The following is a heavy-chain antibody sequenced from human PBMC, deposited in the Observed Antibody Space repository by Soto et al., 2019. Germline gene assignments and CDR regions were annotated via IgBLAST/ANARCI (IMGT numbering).Heavy chain of an antibody. CDR3: AKVGANNYYYYGMDV. D-gene: IGHD1-26*01. Sequence: EVQLVESGGGLVQPGRSLRLSCAASGFTFDDYAMHWVRQAPGKGLEWVSGISWNSGSIGYADSVKGRFTISRDNAKNSLYLQMNSLRAEDTALYYCAKVGANNYYYYGMDVWGQGTTDTVSS. CDR2: ISWNSGSI. CDR1: GFTFDDYA. V-gene: IGHV3-9*01. J-gene: IGHJ6*02.